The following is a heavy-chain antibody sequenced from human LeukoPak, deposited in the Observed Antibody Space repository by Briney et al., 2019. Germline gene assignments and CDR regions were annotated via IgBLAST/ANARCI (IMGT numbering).Heavy chain of an antibody. CDR2: ISSSGSTI. J-gene: IGHJ4*02. Sequence: GGSLRLSCAASGFTFSHYYMSWIRQAPGKGLEWVSYISSSGSTIYYADSVKAGFTTSRNNAKKSLYLQMTSRRAEDTAVYYCARGPTFPVAHIEDDIFDCGGQGSPVTVSS. CDR1: GFTFSHYY. D-gene: IGHD3-9*01. V-gene: IGHV3-11*04. CDR3: ARGPTFPVAHIEDDIFDC.